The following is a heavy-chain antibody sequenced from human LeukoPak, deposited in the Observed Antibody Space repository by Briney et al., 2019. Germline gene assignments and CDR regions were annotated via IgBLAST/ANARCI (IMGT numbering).Heavy chain of an antibody. CDR1: GFTFSSYW. CDR3: ARAEGDFWSGYYSLDY. Sequence: GGSLRLSCAASGFTFSSYWMHWVRQAPGKGLVWVSRINRDGSSTTYADSVKGRFTISRDNAKNTLYLQMNSLRAEDTAVYYCARAEGDFWSGYYSLDYWGQGTLVTVSS. D-gene: IGHD3-3*01. J-gene: IGHJ4*02. CDR2: INRDGSST. V-gene: IGHV3-74*01.